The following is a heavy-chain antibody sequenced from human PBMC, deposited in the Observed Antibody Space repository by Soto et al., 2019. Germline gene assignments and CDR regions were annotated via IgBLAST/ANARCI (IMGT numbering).Heavy chain of an antibody. D-gene: IGHD2-21*01. CDR3: ATKVRVKNYYYDGMDT. Sequence: QVQLVESGGGVVQPGRSLRLSCEVSGFAFNTSGMYWVRQSPGRGLEWVAVISYDGNTQYYAASLKGRFTISRDNSRNTLFLNMNRLRSEDTAVYYCATKVRVKNYYYDGMDTWGQGTMVTVSS. CDR1: GFAFNTSG. J-gene: IGHJ6*01. V-gene: IGHV3-30*03. CDR2: ISYDGNTQ.